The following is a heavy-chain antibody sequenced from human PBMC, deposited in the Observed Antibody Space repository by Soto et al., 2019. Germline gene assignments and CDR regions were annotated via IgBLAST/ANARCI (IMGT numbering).Heavy chain of an antibody. Sequence: QVQLQESGPGLVKPSQTPSLTCTVSGGSISSGGYYWSWIRQHPGKGLEWIGYIYYSGSTYYNPSLKSRVTISVDTSKNQFSLKLSSVTAADTAVYYCASRNYENYYYGMDVWGQGTTVTVSS. CDR2: IYYSGST. D-gene: IGHD4-4*01. J-gene: IGHJ6*02. CDR1: GGSISSGGYY. CDR3: ASRNYENYYYGMDV. V-gene: IGHV4-31*03.